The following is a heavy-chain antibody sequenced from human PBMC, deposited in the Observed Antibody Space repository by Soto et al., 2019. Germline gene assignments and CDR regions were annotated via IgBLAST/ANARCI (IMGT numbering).Heavy chain of an antibody. D-gene: IGHD3-9*01. V-gene: IGHV3-15*01. CDR1: GFTFSNAW. CDR2: IKSKTDGGTT. Sequence: GGSLRLSCAASGFTFSNAWMSWVRQAPGKGLEWVGRIKSKTDGGTTDYAAPVKGRFTISRDDSKNTLYLQMNSLKTEDTAVYYCTTVEYYDILTGYYNGYFQHWGQGTLVTVSS. J-gene: IGHJ1*01. CDR3: TTVEYYDILTGYYNGYFQH.